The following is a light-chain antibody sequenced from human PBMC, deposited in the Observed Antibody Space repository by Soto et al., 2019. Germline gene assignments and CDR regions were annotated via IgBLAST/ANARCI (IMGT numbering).Light chain of an antibody. CDR3: QTWGTGVV. V-gene: IGLV4-69*01. CDR1: SGHSSYA. Sequence: QSVLTQSPSASPSLGASVKLTCTLSSGHSSYAIAWHQQQPEKGPRYLMKLNSDGSHSKGDGIPDRFSGSSSGAERYLTISSLQSEDEADYYCQTWGTGVVFGGGTKLTVL. J-gene: IGLJ2*01. CDR2: LNSDGSH.